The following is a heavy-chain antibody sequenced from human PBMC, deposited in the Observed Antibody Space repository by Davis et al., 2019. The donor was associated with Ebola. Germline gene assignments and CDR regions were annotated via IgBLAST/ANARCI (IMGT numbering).Heavy chain of an antibody. D-gene: IGHD2/OR15-2a*01. CDR3: VKDSSNIWFDI. Sequence: LTLSCETSAFLFRKYVMCWVRPAPGKGLEWVSTFGTVGDTYYADSVKGRFAMSRDNSRDTLYLQMNSLRVEDSAIYYCVKDSSNIWFDIWGQGTLVTVSS. J-gene: IGHJ3*02. V-gene: IGHV3-23*01. CDR1: AFLFRKYV. CDR2: FGTVGDT.